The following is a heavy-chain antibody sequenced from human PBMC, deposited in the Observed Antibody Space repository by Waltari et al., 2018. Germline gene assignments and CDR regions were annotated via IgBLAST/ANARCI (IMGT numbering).Heavy chain of an antibody. V-gene: IGHV3-9*01. CDR2: ISWNSGSI. D-gene: IGHD6-6*01. J-gene: IGHJ4*02. Sequence: EVQLVESGGGLVQPGGSLRLSCTASGFSFSSFWMHWVRQAPGTGLEGVSGISWNSGSIGYADSVKGRFIISRDNAKNSLYLQMNSLRAEDTALYYCAKVRIPARLLSVVVTDLEFEYWGQGTLVTVSS. CDR1: GFSFSSFW. CDR3: AKVRIPARLLSVVVTDLEFEY.